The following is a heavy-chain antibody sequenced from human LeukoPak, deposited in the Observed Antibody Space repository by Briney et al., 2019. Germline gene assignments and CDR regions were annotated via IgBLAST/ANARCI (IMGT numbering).Heavy chain of an antibody. D-gene: IGHD6-19*01. CDR2: ISYSVLTT. CDR1: GFSFSNYA. V-gene: IGHV3-23*01. CDR3: AKGYSVGWDDFDS. J-gene: IGHJ4*02. Sequence: GGSLRLSCAASGFSFSNYAMSWVRQAPGRGLEWVSHISYSVLTTYYAESVKGRFTISRDNSKNTLYLQMDSLRAEDTAMYYCAKGYSVGWDDFDSWGQGTLVTVSA.